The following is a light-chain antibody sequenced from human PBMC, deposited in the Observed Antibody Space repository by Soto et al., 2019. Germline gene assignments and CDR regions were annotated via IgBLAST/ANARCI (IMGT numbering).Light chain of an antibody. CDR3: QQYAKAPLT. CDR1: QIVSDNY. Sequence: EIVLTHSPGTLSLSPGERATLSCRANQIVSDNYLAWYQQKPGQAPRLVVYGASSRATGVPDRFSASGSGTDFTLTISRLEPEDFAVYYCQQYAKAPLTFGQGTKVEMK. V-gene: IGKV3-20*01. CDR2: GAS. J-gene: IGKJ1*01.